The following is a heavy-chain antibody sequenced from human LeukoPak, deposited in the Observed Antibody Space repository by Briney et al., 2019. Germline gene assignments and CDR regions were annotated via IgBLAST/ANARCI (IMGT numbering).Heavy chain of an antibody. CDR2: IYYSGST. D-gene: IGHD5-24*01. Sequence: PSETLSLTCTVSGGSISSNNHYWGGIRQPPGKGLEWIGSIYYSGSTYYNPSLKSRVTISVDTSKNQFSLKLSSVTAADTAVYYCARESDGYNTGDFDYWGRGTLVTVSS. J-gene: IGHJ4*02. V-gene: IGHV4-39*02. CDR3: ARESDGYNTGDFDY. CDR1: GGSISSNNHY.